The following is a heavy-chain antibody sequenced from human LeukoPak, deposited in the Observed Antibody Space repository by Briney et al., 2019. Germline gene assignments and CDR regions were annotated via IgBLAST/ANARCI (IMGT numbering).Heavy chain of an antibody. D-gene: IGHD3-3*01. V-gene: IGHV3-23*01. J-gene: IGHJ4*02. Sequence: GGSLRLSCAASGFTFSSYAMSWVRQAPGKGLEWVSAISGSGGSTYYADSVKGRFTISRDNSKNTLYLQMNSLRAEDTAVYYCARDKYYDFWSGYPHFDYWGQGTLVTVSS. CDR1: GFTFSSYA. CDR2: ISGSGGST. CDR3: ARDKYYDFWSGYPHFDY.